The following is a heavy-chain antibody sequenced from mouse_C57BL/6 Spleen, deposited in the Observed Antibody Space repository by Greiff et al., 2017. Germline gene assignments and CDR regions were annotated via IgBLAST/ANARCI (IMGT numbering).Heavy chain of an antibody. CDR2: LTPSTGGT. D-gene: IGHD2-12*01. V-gene: IGHV1-53*01. Sequence: QVQLQQPGTELVKPGASVKLSCKASGYTFTRYWMHWVKQRPGQGLEWIGNLTPSTGGTNYNEKFKGKATLTVAHSSGTAYMQLSSLTSEDSAVYYCSRLSYDDYWGQGTTLTGAS. J-gene: IGHJ2*01. CDR1: GYTFTRYW. CDR3: SRLSYDDY.